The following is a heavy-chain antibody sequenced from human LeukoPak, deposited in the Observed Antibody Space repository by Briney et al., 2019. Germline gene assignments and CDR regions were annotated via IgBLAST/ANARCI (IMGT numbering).Heavy chain of an antibody. CDR1: GGSISSGSYY. D-gene: IGHD2-15*01. J-gene: IGHJ4*02. CDR3: ARVGYCSGGSCEI. V-gene: IGHV4-61*02. Sequence: SXTLSLTCTVSGGSISSGSYYWSWIRQPAGKGLEWIGRIYTSGSTNYNPSLKSRVTISVDTSKTQFSLKLSSVTAADTAVYYCARVGYCSGGSCEIWGQGTLVTVSS. CDR2: IYTSGST.